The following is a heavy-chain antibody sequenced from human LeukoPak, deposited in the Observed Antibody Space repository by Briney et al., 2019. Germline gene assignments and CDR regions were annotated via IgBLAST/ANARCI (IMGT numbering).Heavy chain of an antibody. D-gene: IGHD6-25*01. CDR2: IKSKTDGGTT. CDR1: GFTFSNAW. J-gene: IGHJ4*02. CDR3: TARKFWQRVLLSY. Sequence: GVLRLSCAASGFTFSNAWMSWVRQAPGKGLEWVGRIKSKTDGGTTDYAAPVKGRFTISRDDSKNTLYLQMNSLKTEDTAVYYCTARKFWQRVLLSYWGQGTLVTVSS. V-gene: IGHV3-15*01.